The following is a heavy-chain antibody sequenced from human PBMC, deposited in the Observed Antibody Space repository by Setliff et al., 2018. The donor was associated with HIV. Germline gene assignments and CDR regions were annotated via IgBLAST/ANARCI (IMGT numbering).Heavy chain of an antibody. D-gene: IGHD7-27*01. Sequence: GGSLRLSCAASGFTFSDHYMTWVRQAPGKGLEWVSFISSSSSTIYYADSVKGRFTISRDNAKNSLDLQMNSLRAEDTAVYYCARGGLGYFYYYYMDVWGKGTTVTVSS. CDR1: GFTFSDHY. CDR3: ARGGLGYFYYYYMDV. J-gene: IGHJ6*03. CDR2: ISSSSSTI. V-gene: IGHV3-11*04.